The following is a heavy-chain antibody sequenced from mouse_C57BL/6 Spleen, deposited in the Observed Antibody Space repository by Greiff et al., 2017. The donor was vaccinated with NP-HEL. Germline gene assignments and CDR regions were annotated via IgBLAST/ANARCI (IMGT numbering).Heavy chain of an antibody. CDR3: ARPTVVAPYYAMDY. Sequence: VQLQQSGAELVKPGASVKLSCKASGYTFTSYWMHWVKQRPGRGLEWIGRIDPNSGGTKYNEKFKSKATLTVDKPSSTAYMQLSSLTSEDSAVYYCARPTVVAPYYAMDYWGQGTSVTVSS. V-gene: IGHV1-72*01. D-gene: IGHD1-1*01. J-gene: IGHJ4*01. CDR1: GYTFTSYW. CDR2: IDPNSGGT.